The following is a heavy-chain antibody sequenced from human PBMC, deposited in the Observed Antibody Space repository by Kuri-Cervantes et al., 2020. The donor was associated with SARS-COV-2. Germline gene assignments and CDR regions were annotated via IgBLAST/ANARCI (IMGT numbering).Heavy chain of an antibody. J-gene: IGHJ4*02. CDR1: GGSFSGYY. D-gene: IGHD3-22*01. V-gene: IGHV4-34*01. CDR3: ARPGQGGDSSFDY. CDR2: INHSGST. Sequence: SETLSLTCAVYGGSFSGYYWSWIRQPPGKGLEWIGEINHSGSTNYNPSLKSRVTISVDTSKNQFSLKLSSVTAADTAVYYCARPGQGGDSSFDYWGQGTLVTVSS.